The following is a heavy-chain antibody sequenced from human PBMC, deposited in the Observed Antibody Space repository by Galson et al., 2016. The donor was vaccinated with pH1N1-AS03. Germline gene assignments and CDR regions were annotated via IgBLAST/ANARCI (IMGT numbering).Heavy chain of an antibody. CDR1: GFSLDTSGMR. V-gene: IGHV2-70*04. J-gene: IGHJ5*02. Sequence: PALVKPTQTLTLTCTFSGFSLDTSGMRVSWIRQPPGKALEWLGRIDWDDDKFYSPSLKTRLTISKDTSKNQVVLTMTNMDPVDTATYYCARIDGYDFWSGYFDPWGQGTLVTVSS. CDR3: ARIDGYDFWSGYFDP. D-gene: IGHD3-3*01. CDR2: IDWDDDK.